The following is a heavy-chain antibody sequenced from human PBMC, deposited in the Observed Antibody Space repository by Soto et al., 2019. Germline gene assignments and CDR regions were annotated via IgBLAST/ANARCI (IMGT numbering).Heavy chain of an antibody. D-gene: IGHD3-3*01. V-gene: IGHV4-31*11. J-gene: IGHJ4*02. CDR1: SASLGDHY. CDR2: MYYSGVT. CDR3: ARAINDFWSGFSYYFDS. Sequence: SETLSLTCAVFSASLGDHYWAWIRQSPDKGLEWIGYMYYSGVTYHNPSLKSRVTISVDTSKNQFSLKLTSVTAADTAVYFCARAINDFWSGFSYYFDSWGQGTLVTVSS.